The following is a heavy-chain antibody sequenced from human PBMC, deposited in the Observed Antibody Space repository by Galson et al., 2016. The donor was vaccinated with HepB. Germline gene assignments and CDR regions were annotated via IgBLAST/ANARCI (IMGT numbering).Heavy chain of an antibody. Sequence: SVKVSCKASGYTLTHYYMHWVRQAPGQGLEWMGVINPTGGSTTYAQKFQGRVTMTRDTSTSTDSMELSSLRSAYTAVYYCARALPTVPWFDSWGQGTLVIVSS. D-gene: IGHD4-11*01. CDR3: ARALPTVPWFDS. J-gene: IGHJ5*01. CDR1: GYTLTHYY. V-gene: IGHV1-46*01. CDR2: INPTGGST.